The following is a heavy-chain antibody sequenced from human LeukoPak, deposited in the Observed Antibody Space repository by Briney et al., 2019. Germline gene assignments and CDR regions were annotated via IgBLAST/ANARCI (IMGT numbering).Heavy chain of an antibody. V-gene: IGHV4-59*01. CDR3: ARGGGVTYYDSTGYLWYFDY. D-gene: IGHD3-22*01. CDR1: GGSISSYY. Sequence: SETLSLTCTVSGGSISSYYWSWIRQPPGKGLEWIGYIYYTGSTKFNPSLKSRVTISVDTSKNQFSLKLSSVTAADTAVYYCARGGGVTYYDSTGYLWYFDYWGQGTLVTVSS. CDR2: IYYTGST. J-gene: IGHJ4*02.